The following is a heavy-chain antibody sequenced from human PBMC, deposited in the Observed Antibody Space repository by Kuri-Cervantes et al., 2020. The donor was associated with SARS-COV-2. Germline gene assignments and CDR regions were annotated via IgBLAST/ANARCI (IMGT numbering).Heavy chain of an antibody. CDR1: GFTFSSYA. V-gene: IGHV3-64*01. J-gene: IGHJ6*03. Sequence: GESLRISCAASGFTFSSYAMHWVRQAPGKGLEYVSASSSNGGSTNYANSVKGRFTITRDSSKNTLYLQMCSLRAEEMAVYYGAKDRYYYMDVWGKGTTVTVSS. CDR3: AKDRYYYMDV. CDR2: SSSNGGST.